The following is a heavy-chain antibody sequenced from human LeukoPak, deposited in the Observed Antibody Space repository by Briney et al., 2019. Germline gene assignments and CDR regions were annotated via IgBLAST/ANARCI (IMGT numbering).Heavy chain of an antibody. D-gene: IGHD3-9*01. Sequence: GGSLRLSCAASGFTFSPCGMSWVRQAPGKGLEWVSSISSTSSYIYYADSVKGRFTISRDNAKNSLYLQMNSLRAEDTAVYYCANFDWLLPHYYYGMDVWGQGTTVTVSS. CDR2: ISSTSSYI. V-gene: IGHV3-21*06. J-gene: IGHJ6*02. CDR1: GFTFSPCG. CDR3: ANFDWLLPHYYYGMDV.